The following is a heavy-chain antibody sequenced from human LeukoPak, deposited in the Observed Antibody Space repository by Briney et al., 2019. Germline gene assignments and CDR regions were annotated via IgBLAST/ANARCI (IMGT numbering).Heavy chain of an antibody. Sequence: SETLSLTCAVYGGSFSGYYWSWIRQPPGKGLEWIGEINHSGSTNYNPSLKSRVTISVDTSKNQLSLKLSSVTAADTAVYYCARELPYTRRLDYWGQGTLVTVSS. CDR2: INHSGST. CDR3: ARELPYTRRLDY. D-gene: IGHD5-24*01. J-gene: IGHJ4*02. CDR1: GGSFSGYY. V-gene: IGHV4-34*01.